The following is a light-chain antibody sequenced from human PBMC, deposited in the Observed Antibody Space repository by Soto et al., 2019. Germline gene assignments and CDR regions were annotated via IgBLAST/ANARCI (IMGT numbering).Light chain of an antibody. Sequence: QSVLTQPPSVSGAPGQRVTFSCTGSSSNIGTNYDVHWYQQLPGTAPKLLIYGDSNRPSGVPDRFSGSKSGTSASLAITGLQAEDEADYYCQSYDNSLSGVVFGGGTKLTVL. J-gene: IGLJ2*01. CDR3: QSYDNSLSGVV. V-gene: IGLV1-40*01. CDR1: SSNIGTNYD. CDR2: GDS.